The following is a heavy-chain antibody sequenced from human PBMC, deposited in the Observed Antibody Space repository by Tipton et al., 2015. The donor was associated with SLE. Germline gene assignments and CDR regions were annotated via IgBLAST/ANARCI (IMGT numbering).Heavy chain of an antibody. J-gene: IGHJ4*02. D-gene: IGHD2-15*01. V-gene: IGHV4-61*02. CDR1: GGSISGGTYY. CDR2: IFTSGNT. CDR3: AREEGSGGGILDY. Sequence: TLSLTCTVSGGSISGGTYYWSWIRQPAGKGLEWIGRIFTSGNTNYNPSLKSRITISVDSFKNQFSLRLNSVTAADTAIYYCAREEGSGGGILDYWGQGILVTVSS.